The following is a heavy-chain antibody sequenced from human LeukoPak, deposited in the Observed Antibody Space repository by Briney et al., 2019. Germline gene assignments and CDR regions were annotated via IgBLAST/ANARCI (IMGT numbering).Heavy chain of an antibody. Sequence: SVKVSCKASGGTFSSYAISWVRQAPGQGLEWMGGIIPIFGTANYAQRFQGRVTITTDESTSTAYMELSSLRSEDTAVYYCARDKGYSSGWFREFDYWGQGTLVTVSS. CDR3: ARDKGYSSGWFREFDY. D-gene: IGHD6-19*01. J-gene: IGHJ4*02. CDR1: GGTFSSYA. CDR2: IIPIFGTA. V-gene: IGHV1-69*05.